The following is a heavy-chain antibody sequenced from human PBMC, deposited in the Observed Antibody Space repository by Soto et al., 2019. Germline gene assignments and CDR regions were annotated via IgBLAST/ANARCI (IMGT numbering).Heavy chain of an antibody. Sequence: SETLSLTCTVSGDSISTFYWSWIRQPPGKGLEWIGYIHYSGSTNYNPSLKSQAIISVDTSKNQFSLKLSSVTAADTAVYFCARVRSNLFDYWGQGTLVTVSS. V-gene: IGHV4-59*01. CDR2: IHYSGST. J-gene: IGHJ4*02. CDR1: GDSISTFY. CDR3: ARVRSNLFDY. D-gene: IGHD3-3*01.